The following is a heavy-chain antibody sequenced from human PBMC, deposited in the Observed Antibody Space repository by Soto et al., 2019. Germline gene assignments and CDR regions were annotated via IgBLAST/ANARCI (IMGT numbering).Heavy chain of an antibody. Sequence: QVQLVQSGAEVKKPGSSVKVSCKASGGTFSSYAISWVRQAPGQGLEWMGGIIPIFGTANYAKKFQGRVTITADKTTSTAYMGLSSLRSEDTAVYYCASWGNWNDEINLDYWGQGTLVTVSS. CDR1: GGTFSSYA. CDR3: ASWGNWNDEINLDY. D-gene: IGHD1-1*01. J-gene: IGHJ4*02. CDR2: IIPIFGTA. V-gene: IGHV1-69*06.